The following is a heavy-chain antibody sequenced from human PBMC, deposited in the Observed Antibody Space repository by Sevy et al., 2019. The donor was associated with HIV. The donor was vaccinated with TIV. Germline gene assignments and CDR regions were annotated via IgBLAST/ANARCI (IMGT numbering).Heavy chain of an antibody. J-gene: IGHJ5*02. V-gene: IGHV3-21*01. CDR2: ISSSSSYI. D-gene: IGHD2-15*01. CDR1: GFTFSSYS. Sequence: GGSLRLSCAASGFTFSSYSMNWVRQAPGKGLEWVSSISSSSSYIYYADSVKGRFTISRDNAKNSLYLQMNSLRAEDTAVYYCARAPENYCSGGSSYHHWGQGTLVTVSS. CDR3: ARAPENYCSGGSSYHH.